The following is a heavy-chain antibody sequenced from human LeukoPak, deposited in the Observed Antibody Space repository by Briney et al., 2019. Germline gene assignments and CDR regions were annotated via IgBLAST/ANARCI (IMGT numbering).Heavy chain of an antibody. Sequence: PSETLSLTCTVSGGPISSYYWSWIRQPAGKGLEWIGRIYTSGSTNYNPSLKSRVTMSVDTSKNQFSLKLSSVTAADTAVYYCARDTVYYDSSGYLGVFDYWGQGTLVTVSS. V-gene: IGHV4-4*07. CDR3: ARDTVYYDSSGYLGVFDY. J-gene: IGHJ4*02. CDR2: IYTSGST. D-gene: IGHD3-22*01. CDR1: GGPISSYY.